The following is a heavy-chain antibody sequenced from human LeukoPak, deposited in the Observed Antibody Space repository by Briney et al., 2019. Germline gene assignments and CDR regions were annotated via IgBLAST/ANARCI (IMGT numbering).Heavy chain of an antibody. D-gene: IGHD6-13*01. CDR2: ISFHGTNK. V-gene: IGHV3-30*04. CDR1: GFTFSSYA. CDR3: AKGSSSWSYYYYYYMDV. J-gene: IGHJ6*03. Sequence: GGSLRLSCAASGFTFSSYAMHWVRQAPGKGLEWVVVISFHGTNKFYADSVKGRFTISRDNSRNTLYLQMNSLRAEDTAVYYCAKGSSSWSYYYYYYMDVWGKGTTVTVSS.